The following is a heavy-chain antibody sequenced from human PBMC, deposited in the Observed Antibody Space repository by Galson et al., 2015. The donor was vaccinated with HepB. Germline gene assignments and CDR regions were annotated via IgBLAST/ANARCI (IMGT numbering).Heavy chain of an antibody. V-gene: IGHV3-23*01. CDR3: AKDRYYGSGSYYKAGMDA. CDR1: GFTFSNYG. J-gene: IGHJ6*02. Sequence: SLRLSCAVSGFTFSNYGMSWVRQAPGKGLEWVSVISGASGIIYYADSVKGRFTISRDNAENTLCLQVNRLRAEDTAVYYCAKDRYYGSGSYYKAGMDAWGQWTTVTVS. D-gene: IGHD3-10*01. CDR2: ISGASGII.